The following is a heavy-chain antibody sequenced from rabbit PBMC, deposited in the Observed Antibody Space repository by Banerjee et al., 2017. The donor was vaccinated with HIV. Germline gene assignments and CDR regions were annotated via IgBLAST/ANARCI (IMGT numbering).Heavy chain of an antibody. CDR1: GFSFNNKYV. Sequence: QEQLEESGGDLVKPEGSLTLTCTASGFSFNNKYVMCWVRQAPGKGLEWIGCIYASSGTTWYASWVNGRFTISKTSSTTVDLKMTSLTVADTATYFCARDSAGREDFNLWGPGTLVTVS. CDR3: ARDSAGREDFNL. J-gene: IGHJ4*01. D-gene: IGHD4-1*01. V-gene: IGHV1S45*01. CDR2: IYASSGTT.